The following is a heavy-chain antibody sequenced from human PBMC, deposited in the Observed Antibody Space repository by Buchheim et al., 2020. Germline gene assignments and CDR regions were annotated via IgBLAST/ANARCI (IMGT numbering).Heavy chain of an antibody. CDR2: IGHTGDT. Sequence: QLQLQESGPGLVKPSETLSLTCTVSGGSISSGSYYWGWIRQSPGKGLEWIAIIGHTGDTYYNPSLQSRVTISVDTSKNQFPLKLSSVTAADTAVYYCARHRTVTGSSLSDYWGQGTL. D-gene: IGHD1-26*01. J-gene: IGHJ4*02. V-gene: IGHV4-39*01. CDR1: GGSISSGSYY. CDR3: ARHRTVTGSSLSDY.